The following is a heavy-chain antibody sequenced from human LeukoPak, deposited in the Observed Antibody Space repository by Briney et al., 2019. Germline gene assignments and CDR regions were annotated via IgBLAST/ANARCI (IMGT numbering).Heavy chain of an antibody. CDR1: GYTFTGYF. D-gene: IGHD1-1*01. J-gene: IGHJ5*02. CDR2: INSHSGDT. Sequence: GASVTVSCKAPGYTFTGYFMHSGPQAPGQGLEWMGWINSHSGDTNYAQKFQGRVTLTRDTSISTAYMELSRLRAYDTALYYCARECLTEDNYRLDPWG. V-gene: IGHV1-2*03. CDR3: ARECLTEDNYRLDP.